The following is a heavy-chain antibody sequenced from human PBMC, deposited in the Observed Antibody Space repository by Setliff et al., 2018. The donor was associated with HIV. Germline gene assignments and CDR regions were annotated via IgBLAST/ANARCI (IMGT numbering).Heavy chain of an antibody. V-gene: IGHV1-18*01. CDR1: GYTFNTYG. J-gene: IGHJ1*01. D-gene: IGHD3-22*01. CDR2: ISPYNGDT. CDR3: TRGITRDSSGYYRDEYFQH. Sequence: GASVKVSCKASGYTFNTYGISWVRQAPGQGLEWMGWISPYNGDTRYAQKFQGRVTLTTDTSTNTAHMELRTLRSDDTAVYYCTRGITRDSSGYYRDEYFQHWGQGTLVTVSS.